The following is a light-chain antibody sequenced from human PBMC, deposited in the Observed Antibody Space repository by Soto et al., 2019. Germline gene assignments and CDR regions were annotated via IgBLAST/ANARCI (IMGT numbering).Light chain of an antibody. J-gene: IGKJ4*01. CDR2: GAS. V-gene: IGKV3D-7*01. CDR3: QQDYNFGL. CDR1: QSVSSSY. Sequence: PGERVTLSCRASQSVSSSYLTWYQQKPGQAPRLLIYGASTRATSIPARFSGSGSGTDFTLTISSLQPEDFAVYYCQQDYNFGLFGGGTKVEIK.